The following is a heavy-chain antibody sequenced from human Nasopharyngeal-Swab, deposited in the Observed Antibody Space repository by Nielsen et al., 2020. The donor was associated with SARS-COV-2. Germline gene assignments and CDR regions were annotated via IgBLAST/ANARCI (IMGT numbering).Heavy chain of an antibody. CDR1: GYTFTGYG. J-gene: IGHJ4*02. V-gene: IGHV1-18*01. CDR3: ARDNYYDSSGQLFDY. D-gene: IGHD3-22*01. Sequence: ASVKVSCKASGYTFTGYGISWVRQAPGQGLEWMGWISAYNGNTNYAQKLQGRVTMTTDTSTSTAYMELRSLRSDDTAVYYCARDNYYDSSGQLFDYWGQGTLVTVSS. CDR2: ISAYNGNT.